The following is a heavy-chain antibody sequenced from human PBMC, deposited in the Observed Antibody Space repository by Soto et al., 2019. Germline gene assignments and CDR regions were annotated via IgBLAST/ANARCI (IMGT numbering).Heavy chain of an antibody. CDR1: GLTFSTDW. Sequence: GGSLRLSCISSGLTFSTDWMNWVRHAPGTGLVWVSRIRGDGSITAYADSVEGRFTISRDNSKNTLYLQMNSLRVEDTAVYYCARLSESSSTWGQGTLVTVSS. CDR2: IRGDGSIT. D-gene: IGHD6-13*01. V-gene: IGHV3-74*01. CDR3: ARLSESSST. J-gene: IGHJ4*02.